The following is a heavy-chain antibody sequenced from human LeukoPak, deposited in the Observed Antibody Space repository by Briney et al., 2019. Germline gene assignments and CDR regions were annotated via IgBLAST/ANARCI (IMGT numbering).Heavy chain of an antibody. J-gene: IGHJ4*02. CDR2: ISSSSSYI. CDR1: GFTFSSYS. CDR3: ARDDYGDYVGFDY. Sequence: GGSLRLSCAASGFTFSSYSMNWVRQAPGKGLEWVSSISSSSSYIYYADSVKGRFTISRDNAKNSLYLQMNSLRAKDTAVYYCARDDYGDYVGFDYWGQGTLVTVSS. D-gene: IGHD4-17*01. V-gene: IGHV3-21*01.